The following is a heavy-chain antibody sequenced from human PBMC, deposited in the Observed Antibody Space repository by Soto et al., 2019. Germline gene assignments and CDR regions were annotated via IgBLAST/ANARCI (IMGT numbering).Heavy chain of an antibody. D-gene: IGHD2-8*01. V-gene: IGHV4-34*01. CDR1: GGSFSGYY. J-gene: IGHJ4*02. CDR3: ARGREMVLLDY. CDR2: INHSGST. Sequence: SETLSLTCAVYGGSFSGYYWSWIRQPPGKGLEWIGEINHSGSTNYNPSLKSRVTISVDRSKNQFSLKLSSVTAADTAVYYCARGREMVLLDYWGQGTLVTVSS.